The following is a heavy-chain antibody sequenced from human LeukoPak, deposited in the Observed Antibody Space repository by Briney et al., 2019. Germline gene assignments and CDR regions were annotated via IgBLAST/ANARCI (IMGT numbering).Heavy chain of an antibody. D-gene: IGHD3-10*01. CDR2: INDRGGNT. CDR3: ARDGGSGRYFDY. V-gene: IGHV3-23*01. CDR1: GFTFRTYA. Sequence: GGSLRLSCAASGFTFRTYAMSWVRQAPGKGLGWVSTINDRGGNTYYADSVKGRFTISRDNSKNSLYLQMNSLRAEDTAVYYCARDGGSGRYFDYWGQGTLVTVSS. J-gene: IGHJ4*02.